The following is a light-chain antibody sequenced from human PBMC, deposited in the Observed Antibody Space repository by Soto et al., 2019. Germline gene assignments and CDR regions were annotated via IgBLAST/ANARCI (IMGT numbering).Light chain of an antibody. CDR1: SGHSRYA. CDR3: QTWGTDYGL. CDR2: VNSDGSH. V-gene: IGLV4-69*01. J-gene: IGLJ2*01. Sequence: QLVLTQSPSASASLGASVKLTCTLSSGHSRYAIAWHQQQPEKGPRYLMKVNSDGSHSKGDGIPDRFSGSSSGAERYFTISGLQSEDEADYYCQTWGTDYGLFGGGTKLTVL.